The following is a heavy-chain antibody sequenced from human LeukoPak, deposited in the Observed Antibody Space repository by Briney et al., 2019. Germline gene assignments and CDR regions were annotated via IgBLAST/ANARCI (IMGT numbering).Heavy chain of an antibody. J-gene: IGHJ5*02. CDR1: GGSISSYY. V-gene: IGHV4-59*01. Sequence: TSETLSLTCTVSGGSISSYYWSWIRQPPGKGLEWIGYIYYSGSTNYNPSLKSRVTISVDTSKNQFSLKLSSVTAADTAVYYCARTLGYYDFWSGYPNWFDPWGQGTLVTVSS. CDR3: ARTLGYYDFWSGYPNWFDP. CDR2: IYYSGST. D-gene: IGHD3-3*01.